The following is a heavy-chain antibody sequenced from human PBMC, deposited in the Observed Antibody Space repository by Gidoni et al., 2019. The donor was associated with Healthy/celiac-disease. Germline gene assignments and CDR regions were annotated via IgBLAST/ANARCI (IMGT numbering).Heavy chain of an antibody. CDR1: GYTFTSYG. D-gene: IGHD5-18*01. Sequence: QVQLVQSGAEVKKPGASVKVTCKASGYTFTSYGISWVRQAPGQGLEWMGWISAYNGNTNDAQKLQGRVTMTTDTSTSTAYMELRSLRSDDTAVYYCARVGYSYGYPSSLYYYYGMDVWGQGTTVTVSS. V-gene: IGHV1-18*01. CDR2: ISAYNGNT. CDR3: ARVGYSYGYPSSLYYYYGMDV. J-gene: IGHJ6*02.